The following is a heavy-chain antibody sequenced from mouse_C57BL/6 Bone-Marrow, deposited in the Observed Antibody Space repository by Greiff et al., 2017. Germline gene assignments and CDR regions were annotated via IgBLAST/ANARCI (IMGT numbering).Heavy chain of an antibody. Sequence: VQLQQPGAELVKPGASVKLSCKASGYTFTSYWMHWVKQRPGQGLEWIGMIHPNSGSTNYNEKFKSKATLTVDKSSSTAYMQLSSLTSEDSAVYYCAHYDDDDDGDYWGQGTTLTVSS. J-gene: IGHJ2*01. D-gene: IGHD2-4*01. CDR3: AHYDDDDDGDY. CDR2: IHPNSGST. V-gene: IGHV1-64*01. CDR1: GYTFTSYW.